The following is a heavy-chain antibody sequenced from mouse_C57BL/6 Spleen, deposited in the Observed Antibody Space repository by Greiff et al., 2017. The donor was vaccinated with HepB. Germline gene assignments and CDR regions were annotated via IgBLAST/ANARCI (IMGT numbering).Heavy chain of an antibody. CDR3: ARSPPYYYGSQTWFAY. V-gene: IGHV1-18*01. CDR1: GYTFTDYN. D-gene: IGHD1-1*01. CDR2: INPNNGGT. J-gene: IGHJ3*01. Sequence: VQLQQSGPELVKPGASVKIPCKASGYTFTDYNMDWVKQSHGKSLEWIGDINPNNGGTIYNQKFKGKATLTVDKSSSTAYMELRSLTSEDTAVYYCARSPPYYYGSQTWFAYWGQGTLVTVSA.